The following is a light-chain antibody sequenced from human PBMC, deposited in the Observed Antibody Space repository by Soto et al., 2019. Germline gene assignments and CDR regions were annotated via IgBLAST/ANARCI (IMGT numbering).Light chain of an antibody. V-gene: IGKV3-15*01. Sequence: ETVMTQSPATLTVSPGERVTLSCRASQSVRNNLAWYQQKPGQAPRLLFYGASTRATGIPARFSGSGSGTEFTLTISSLQSEDFAVYYCQQYNNWPPLTFGGGTKVDI. CDR2: GAS. J-gene: IGKJ4*01. CDR3: QQYNNWPPLT. CDR1: QSVRNN.